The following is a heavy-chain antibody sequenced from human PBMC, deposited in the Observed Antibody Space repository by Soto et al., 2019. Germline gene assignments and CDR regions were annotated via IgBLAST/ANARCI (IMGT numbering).Heavy chain of an antibody. J-gene: IGHJ4*02. D-gene: IGHD1-26*01. CDR3: ARDPGVGGSYYGALDY. CDR2: IYYSGST. V-gene: IGHV4-59*01. Sequence: PSETLSLTCTVSGGSISSYYWSWIRQPPGKGLEWIGSIYYSGSTNYNPSLKSRVSISLDTSRNQFSLKLSSVTAADTAVYYCARDPGVGGSYYGALDYWGQGTLVTVSS. CDR1: GGSISSYY.